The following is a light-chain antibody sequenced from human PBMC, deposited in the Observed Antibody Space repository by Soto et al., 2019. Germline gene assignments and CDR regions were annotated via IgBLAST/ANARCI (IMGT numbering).Light chain of an antibody. V-gene: IGKV1-5*01. Sequence: DIQMTQSPSTLSASVGDRVTITCRASQSISSWLAWYQQKPGKAPKLLIYDASSLESGVPSRFSGSGSGTEFTLTISSLQPDDFVTYYCQQFSSFTFGPGTKVDIK. CDR2: DAS. CDR3: QQFSSFT. CDR1: QSISSW. J-gene: IGKJ3*01.